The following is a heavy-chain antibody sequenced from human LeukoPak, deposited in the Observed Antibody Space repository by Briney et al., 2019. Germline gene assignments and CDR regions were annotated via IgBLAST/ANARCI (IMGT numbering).Heavy chain of an antibody. CDR1: GFTFSSYS. D-gene: IGHD6-13*01. CDR3: ARDTTGQQLAPGFVDY. CDR2: ISSSSSYI. V-gene: IGHV3-21*01. Sequence: GGSLRLSCAASGFTFSSYSMIWVRQAPGKGLEWVSSISSSSSYIYYADSVKGRFTISRDNAKNSLYLQMNSLRAEHTAVYYCARDTTGQQLAPGFVDYWGQGTLVTVSS. J-gene: IGHJ4*02.